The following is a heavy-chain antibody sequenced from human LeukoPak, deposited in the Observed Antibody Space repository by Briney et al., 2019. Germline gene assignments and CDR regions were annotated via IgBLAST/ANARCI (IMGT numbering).Heavy chain of an antibody. V-gene: IGHV1-2*02. Sequence: ASVKVSCKASGYTFTSYGISWVRQAPGQGLEWMGWINPNSGGTNYAQRFQGRVTMTRDTSISTAYMELSRLRSDDTAVYYCARAVDPWSYFDYWGQGTLVTVSS. D-gene: IGHD4-23*01. CDR2: INPNSGGT. J-gene: IGHJ4*02. CDR1: GYTFTSYG. CDR3: ARAVDPWSYFDY.